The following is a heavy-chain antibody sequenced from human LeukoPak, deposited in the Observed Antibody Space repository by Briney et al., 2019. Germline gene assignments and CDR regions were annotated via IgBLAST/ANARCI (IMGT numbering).Heavy chain of an antibody. D-gene: IGHD4-17*01. CDR1: GFTFSNYA. CDR2: ITSAGAP. V-gene: IGHV3-23*01. CDR3: ARDPNGDYIGAFEF. J-gene: IGHJ3*01. Sequence: GGSLRLSCAASGFTFSNYAVMWVRHAPGQGLEWVSAITSAGAPRYADSVKGRFTISRDNSKNTLYLQMNSLRAEDTAQYFCARDPNGDYIGAFEFWGQGTGVTVSS.